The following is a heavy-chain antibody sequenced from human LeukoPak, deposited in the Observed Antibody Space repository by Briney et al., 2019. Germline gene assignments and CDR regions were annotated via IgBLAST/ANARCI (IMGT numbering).Heavy chain of an antibody. D-gene: IGHD3-3*01. J-gene: IGHJ5*01. CDR3: ARDSQLELDS. CDR1: GYTFTMYG. Sequence: ASVKVSCKTSGYTFTMYGISWVRQAPGQGLEWMGWITTFNHNTNYAQKFQGRVTMTADTSTTTAYMELRSLTSDDTAVYYCARDSQLELDSWGQGTLVTVSS. CDR2: ITTFNHNT. V-gene: IGHV1-18*01.